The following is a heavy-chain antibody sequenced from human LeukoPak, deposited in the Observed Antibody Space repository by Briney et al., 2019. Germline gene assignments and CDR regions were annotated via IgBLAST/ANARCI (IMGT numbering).Heavy chain of an antibody. Sequence: GGSLRLSCAASGFTFSNYAMTWVRQAPGKGLEWVATVSHGGDYIYHADSVKGRFTISRDNFKNTLYLQMNSLRVEDTAVYYCAKAIGQEVPAASRWYDPWGQGTLVTVSS. D-gene: IGHD2-2*01. J-gene: IGHJ5*02. CDR1: GFTFSNYA. V-gene: IGHV3-23*01. CDR3: AKAIGQEVPAASRWYDP. CDR2: VSHGGDYI.